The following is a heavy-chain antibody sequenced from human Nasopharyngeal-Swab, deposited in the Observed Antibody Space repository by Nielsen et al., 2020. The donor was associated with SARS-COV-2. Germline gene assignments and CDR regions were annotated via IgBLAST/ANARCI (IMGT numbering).Heavy chain of an antibody. CDR2: ISGSGDNT. V-gene: IGHV3-23*01. J-gene: IGHJ5*02. Sequence: GESLKISCVASGFTFSGSEIHWVRQAPGKGLEWVSGISGSGDNTYYADSVRGRFIISRDTSKNTLYLQMNSLRAEDTALYYCAKDSGAGFCSGGTCFPTNHWGQGTLVTVSS. D-gene: IGHD2-15*01. CDR1: GFTFSGSE. CDR3: AKDSGAGFCSGGTCFPTNH.